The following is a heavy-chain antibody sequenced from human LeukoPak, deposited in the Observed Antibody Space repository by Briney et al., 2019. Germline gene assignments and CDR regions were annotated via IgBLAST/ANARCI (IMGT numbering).Heavy chain of an antibody. CDR2: ISSSSSHI. J-gene: IGHJ4*02. V-gene: IGHV3-21*01. CDR1: GFTFSSYS. D-gene: IGHD2-2*01. CDR3: ARGLPAAPANDY. Sequence: GGSLRLSCAASGFTFSSYSMNWVRQAPGKGLEWVSSISSSSSHIYYADSVKGRFTISRDNAKTSLYLQMSSLRAEDSAVCYCARGLPAAPANDYWGQGTLVTVSS.